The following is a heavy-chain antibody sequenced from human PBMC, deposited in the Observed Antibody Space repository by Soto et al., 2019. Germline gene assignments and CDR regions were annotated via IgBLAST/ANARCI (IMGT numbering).Heavy chain of an antibody. CDR2: ISAYNGNT. D-gene: IGHD3-16*02. V-gene: IGHV1-18*01. J-gene: IGHJ4*02. CDR1: GYTFTSYG. CDR3: ARVGTYYDYVWGSYRPSPFDY. Sequence: QVQLVQSGAEVKKPGASVKVSCKASGYTFTSYGISWVRQAPGQGLEGMGWISAYNGNTNYAQKLQGRVTMTTATSTSTAYMELRSLRSDDTAVYYCARVGTYYDYVWGSYRPSPFDYWGQGTLVTVSS.